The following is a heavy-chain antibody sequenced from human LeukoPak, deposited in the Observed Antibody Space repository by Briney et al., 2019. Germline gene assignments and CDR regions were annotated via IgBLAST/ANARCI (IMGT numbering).Heavy chain of an antibody. CDR3: TTGGGTMDF. CDR1: GVTVSNTW. CDR2: FTSRSAGGTI. D-gene: IGHD2-15*01. J-gene: IGHJ4*02. Sequence: SGGSLRLSSTASGVTVSNTWMSWVRQAPGKGLEWVGLFTSRSAGGTIHYAAPVQGRFTILAEDSKNTWYLQMNGLQIEDTGIYYCTTGGGTMDFWGQGTLVTVSS. V-gene: IGHV3-15*01.